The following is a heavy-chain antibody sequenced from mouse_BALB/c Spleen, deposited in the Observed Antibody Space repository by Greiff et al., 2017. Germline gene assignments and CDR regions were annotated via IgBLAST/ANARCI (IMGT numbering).Heavy chain of an antibody. CDR3: ARFITTALMDY. Sequence: VKLVESGPGLVAPSQSLSITCTVSGFSLTSYGVHWVRQPPGKGLEWLGVIWAGGSTNYNSALMSRLSISKDNSKSQVFLKMNSLQTDDTAMYYCARFITTALMDYWGQGTSVTVSS. J-gene: IGHJ4*01. CDR2: IWAGGST. CDR1: GFSLTSYG. V-gene: IGHV2-9*02. D-gene: IGHD1-1*01.